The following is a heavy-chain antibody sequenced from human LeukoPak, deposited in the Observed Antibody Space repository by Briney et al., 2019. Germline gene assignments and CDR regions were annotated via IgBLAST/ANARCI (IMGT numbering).Heavy chain of an antibody. J-gene: IGHJ4*02. D-gene: IGHD3-22*01. Sequence: GESLKISCKGSGYSFTSYWIGWVRQMPGKGLEWMGIIYPGDSDTRYSPSFQGQVTISADKSISTAYLQWSSLKASDTAMYYCAGALTYYYDSSGFGYYFDYWGQGTLVTVSS. CDR3: AGALTYYYDSSGFGYYFDY. V-gene: IGHV5-51*01. CDR1: GYSFTSYW. CDR2: IYPGDSDT.